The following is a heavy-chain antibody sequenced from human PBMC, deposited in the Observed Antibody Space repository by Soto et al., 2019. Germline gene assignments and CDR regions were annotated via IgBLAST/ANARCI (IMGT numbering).Heavy chain of an antibody. D-gene: IGHD3-10*01. CDR2: ISGGGSST. CDR1: GFTFSSYA. J-gene: IGHJ4*02. CDR3: AKDLWFGELLSSFDY. V-gene: IGHV3-23*01. Sequence: GGSLRLSCAASGFTFSSYAMSWVRQAPGKGLEWVSGISGGGSSTFYADSVKGRFTISRDNSKNTLYLQMNSLRAEDTAVYYCAKDLWFGELLSSFDYWGQGTLVTVSS.